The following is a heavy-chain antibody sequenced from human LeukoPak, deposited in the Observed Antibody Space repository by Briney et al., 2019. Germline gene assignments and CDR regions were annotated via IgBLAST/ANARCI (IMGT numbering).Heavy chain of an antibody. V-gene: IGHV3-21*01. CDR2: ISRSSYYI. CDR1: GFTFSDYN. D-gene: IGHD3-3*01. J-gene: IGHJ4*02. CDR3: ARLRVVIDY. Sequence: GGSLRLSCAASGFTFSDYNMNWVRQAPGKGLEWVSSISRSSYYIYYTDSVKGRFTISRDNAKNSLYLQMNSLRAEDTAVYYCARLRVVIDYWGQGTLVTVSS.